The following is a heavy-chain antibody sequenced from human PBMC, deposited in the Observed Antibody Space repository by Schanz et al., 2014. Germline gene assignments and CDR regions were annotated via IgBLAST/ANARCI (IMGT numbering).Heavy chain of an antibody. V-gene: IGHV3-74*01. CDR1: GFTFSSHC. J-gene: IGHJ3*02. Sequence: EVQLVQSGGGLVQPGGSLRLSCAASGFTFSSHCMHWVRQDPGKGLVWVARINSVGSNTDYADSVTGRFTISRDNAKNTLYLQMNGLRAEDTAVYYCARVALPGYSSPRDAFDIWGQGTIXTVSS. CDR2: INSVGSNT. D-gene: IGHD5-18*01. CDR3: ARVALPGYSSPRDAFDI.